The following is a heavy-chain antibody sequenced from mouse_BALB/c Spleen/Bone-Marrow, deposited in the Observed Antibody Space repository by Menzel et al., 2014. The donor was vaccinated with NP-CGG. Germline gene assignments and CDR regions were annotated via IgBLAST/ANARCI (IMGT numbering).Heavy chain of an antibody. D-gene: IGHD1-1*01. Sequence: EVHLVESGGGLVQPGGSLKLSCAASGFDFSRYWMSWVRQAPGKGLEWIGEINPDSSTINYTPSLKDKFIISRDNAKNSLYPQMGKGKSEGTGLYYFARLGYYGAMDYWGQGTSVTVSS. V-gene: IGHV4-1*02. CDR1: GFDFSRYW. CDR2: INPDSSTI. J-gene: IGHJ4*01. CDR3: ARLGYYGAMDY.